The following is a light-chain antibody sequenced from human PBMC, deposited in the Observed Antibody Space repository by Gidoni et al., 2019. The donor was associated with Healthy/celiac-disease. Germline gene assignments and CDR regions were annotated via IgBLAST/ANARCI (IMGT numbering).Light chain of an antibody. J-gene: IGKJ1*01. CDR2: AAS. CDR3: QQYYSYPWT. Sequence: AIRMTQSPSSFSASTGDRVTITCRASQGISSYLAWSQQKPGKAPKLLIYAASTLQSGVPSRFSGSGPGTDSTLTISCLQSEDFATYYCQQYYSYPWTFGQGTKVEIK. V-gene: IGKV1-8*01. CDR1: QGISSY.